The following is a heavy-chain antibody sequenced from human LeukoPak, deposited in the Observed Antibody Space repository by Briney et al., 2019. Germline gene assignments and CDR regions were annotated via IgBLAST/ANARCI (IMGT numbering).Heavy chain of an antibody. CDR1: GFTFSSYN. CDR2: ISSSSSYI. CDR3: ALGGWLQPFDY. Sequence: PGGSLRLSCAASGFTFSSYNMNWVRQAPGKGLEWVSSISSSSSYIYYADSVKGRFTISRDNAKNSLYLQMNGLRAEDTAVYYCALGGWLQPFDYWGQGTLVTVSS. V-gene: IGHV3-21*01. D-gene: IGHD5-24*01. J-gene: IGHJ4*02.